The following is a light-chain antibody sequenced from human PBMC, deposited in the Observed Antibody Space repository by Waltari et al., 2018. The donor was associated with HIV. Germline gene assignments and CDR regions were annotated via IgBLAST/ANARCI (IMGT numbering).Light chain of an antibody. CDR1: QSINAW. CDR3: QQYNNFPAT. CDR2: TAS. J-gene: IGKJ3*01. Sequence: IQMTQSPSTLSACVGDRVIITCRASQSINAWLAWYQQVPGKAPRLLIYTASNLQSGVPSRFSGSGSGTEFTLTISSLQPDDFATYYCQQYNNFPATFGPGTKVDIK. V-gene: IGKV1-5*03.